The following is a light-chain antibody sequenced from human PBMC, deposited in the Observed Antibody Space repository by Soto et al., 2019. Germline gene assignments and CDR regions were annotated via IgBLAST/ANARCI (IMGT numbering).Light chain of an antibody. Sequence: QSALTQPASVSGSPGQSITISCTGTSSDVGGYNYVSWYQQHPGKAPKLMIYGVTHRPTGGSDRFSGSKSGNTASLTISGLQAEDEADYYCGSYTSTNTVVFGVGNKLTVL. CDR3: GSYTSTNTVV. V-gene: IGLV2-14*01. J-gene: IGLJ3*02. CDR2: GVT. CDR1: SSDVGGYNY.